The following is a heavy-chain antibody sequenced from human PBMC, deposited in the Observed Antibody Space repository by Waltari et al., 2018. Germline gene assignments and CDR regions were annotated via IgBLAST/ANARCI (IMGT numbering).Heavy chain of an antibody. CDR1: GFTFSSYE. Sequence: EVQLVESGGGLVQPGGSLRLSCAASGFTFSSYEMNWVRQAPGKGLEWVSYISSSGSTIYYADSVKGRFTISRDNAKNSLYLQMNSLRAEDTAVYYCASSDYGGSLTYWGQGTLVTVSS. D-gene: IGHD4-17*01. J-gene: IGHJ4*02. CDR3: ASSDYGGSLTY. V-gene: IGHV3-48*03. CDR2: ISSSGSTI.